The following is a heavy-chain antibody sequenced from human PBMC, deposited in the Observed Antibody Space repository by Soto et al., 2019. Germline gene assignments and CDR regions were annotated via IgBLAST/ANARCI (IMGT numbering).Heavy chain of an antibody. D-gene: IGHD5-12*01. CDR3: ARGSVATTIGFVYY. CDR2: INPNSGGT. Sequence: ASVKVSCKASGYTFTGYYMHWVRQAPGQGLEWMGWINPNSGGTNYAQKFQGRGTMTRDTSISTAYMELSRLRPDDTAVYYCARGSVATTIGFVYYWGEGXLVT. J-gene: IGHJ4*02. V-gene: IGHV1-2*02. CDR1: GYTFTGYY.